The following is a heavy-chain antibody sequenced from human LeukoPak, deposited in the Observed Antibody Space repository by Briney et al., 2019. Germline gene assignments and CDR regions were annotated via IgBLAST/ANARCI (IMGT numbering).Heavy chain of an antibody. J-gene: IGHJ4*02. Sequence: GGSLRLSCTASGFTFKNYRMTWVRQAPGKGLEWVASMKDDGNEVQYVDSVKGRFTISRDNAKNSLYLEMNNLRAEDTAVYYCARNRATNDYWGQGTLVTVSS. CDR1: GFTFKNYR. V-gene: IGHV3-7*01. CDR3: ARNRATNDY. CDR2: MKDDGNEV. D-gene: IGHD1-26*01.